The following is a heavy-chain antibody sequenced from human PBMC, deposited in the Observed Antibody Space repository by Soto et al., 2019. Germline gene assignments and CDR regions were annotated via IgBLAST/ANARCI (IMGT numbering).Heavy chain of an antibody. CDR1: GGTFSSYS. J-gene: IGHJ5*02. V-gene: IGHV1-69*05. D-gene: IGHD3-9*01. Sequence: SVKXSCKASGGTFSSYSISWVRQAPGQGLEWMGGIIPISDTTNYAQKFQGRVTMTTDTSTSTAYMELRSLRSDDTAVYYCERXWRALTGALSDXWGQGTLVTVSS. CDR2: IIPISDTT. CDR3: ERXWRALTGALSDX.